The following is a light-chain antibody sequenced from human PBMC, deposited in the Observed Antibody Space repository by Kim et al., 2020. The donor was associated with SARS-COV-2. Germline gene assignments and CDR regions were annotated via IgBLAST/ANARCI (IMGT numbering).Light chain of an antibody. CDR3: MQALQTPLT. CDR1: QSLLHSNGYNY. Sequence: DIVMTQSPLSLPVTPGEPASISCRSSQSLLHSNGYNYYRASGVPDRFSGSGSGTDFTLKISRVEAEDVGVYYCMQALQTPLTFGGGTKVDIK. V-gene: IGKV2-28*01. J-gene: IGKJ4*01.